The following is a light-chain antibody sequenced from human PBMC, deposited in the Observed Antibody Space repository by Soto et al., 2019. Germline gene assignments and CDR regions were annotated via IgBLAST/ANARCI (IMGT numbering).Light chain of an antibody. Sequence: EIVLTQSPATLSLSPGERASLSCRASQSVKSSYLAWHQQTPGQAPRLLLYGVSNRATGIPDRFNASGSGTDFTLTISRLEPEDFAVYYCQQYGSSPITFGQGTRLEIK. CDR3: QQYGSSPIT. V-gene: IGKV3-20*01. CDR2: GVS. J-gene: IGKJ5*01. CDR1: QSVKSSY.